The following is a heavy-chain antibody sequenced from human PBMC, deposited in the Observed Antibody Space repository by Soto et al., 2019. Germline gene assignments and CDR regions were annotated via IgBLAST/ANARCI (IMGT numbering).Heavy chain of an antibody. J-gene: IGHJ2*01. CDR3: AKDRRHGDYGGYFDL. CDR2: ISYDGSNK. V-gene: IGHV3-30*18. Sequence: QVQLVESGGGVVQPGRSLRLSCAASGFTFSSYGMHWVRQAPGKGLEWVAVISYDGSNKYYADSVKGRFTISRDNSKNTLYLQMNSLRAEDTAVYYCAKDRRHGDYGGYFDLWGRGTLVTVSS. CDR1: GFTFSSYG. D-gene: IGHD4-17*01.